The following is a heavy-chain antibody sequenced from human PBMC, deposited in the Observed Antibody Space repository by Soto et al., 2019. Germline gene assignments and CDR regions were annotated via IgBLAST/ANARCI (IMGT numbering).Heavy chain of an antibody. J-gene: IGHJ4*02. Sequence: QVQLVESGGGVVQPGKSLRLSCSASGFDFLYFGMHWVRQAPGKGLEWVAVINYDGTKKDYIDSVKGRFTLSRDNAKQTLDLEMKKLREQATGVYYCARGRDNDLRASLDVWGEGTLVCVSS. CDR1: GFDFLYFG. V-gene: IGHV3-30*19. CDR2: INYDGTKK. D-gene: IGHD1-1*01. CDR3: ARGRDNDLRASLDV.